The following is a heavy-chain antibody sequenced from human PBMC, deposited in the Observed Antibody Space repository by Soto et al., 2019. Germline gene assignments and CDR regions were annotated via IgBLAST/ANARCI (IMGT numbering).Heavy chain of an antibody. J-gene: IGHJ4*02. V-gene: IGHV5-51*01. D-gene: IGHD6-6*01. CDR3: VRRRGYSSSGAFDR. Sequence: PGESLKISCKASEDIFTNYWIGWVRQMPGRGLEWMGIIYPGDSDTRYSPSFEGQVTFSVDKSINTAYLHLSTLKASDTAMFYCVRRRGYSSSGAFDRWAQGPLVTVYS. CDR2: IYPGDSDT. CDR1: EDIFTNYW.